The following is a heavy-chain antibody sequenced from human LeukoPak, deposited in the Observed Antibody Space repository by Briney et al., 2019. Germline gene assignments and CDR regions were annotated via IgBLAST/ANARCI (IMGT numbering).Heavy chain of an antibody. J-gene: IGHJ4*02. CDR1: GFTFSSYG. CDR3: AKILHGAAAGTGPDY. CDR2: ISYDGSNK. V-gene: IGHV3-30*18. D-gene: IGHD6-13*01. Sequence: GRSLRLSCAASGFTFSSYGMHWVRQAPGKGLGWVAVISYDGSNKYYADSVKGRFTISRDNSKNTVYLQMNSLRGEDTAVYYCAKILHGAAAGTGPDYWGQGTLVTFSS.